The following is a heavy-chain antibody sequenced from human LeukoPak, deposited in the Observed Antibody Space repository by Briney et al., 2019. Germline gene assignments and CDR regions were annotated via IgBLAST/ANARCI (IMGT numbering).Heavy chain of an antibody. V-gene: IGHV3-23*01. CDR3: AKDQVRFLEGLPYYFDP. CDR1: GFTFSNYA. CDR2: ISGSGDTT. D-gene: IGHD3-3*01. J-gene: IGHJ4*02. Sequence: GGSLRLSCSASGFTFSNYAMSWVRRAPGQGLAWVSGISGSGDTTYYSDSVEGRFSISRDNSKNTLYLEMSSLRAEDTAVYFCAKDQVRFLEGLPYYFDPWGRGSLVTVSS.